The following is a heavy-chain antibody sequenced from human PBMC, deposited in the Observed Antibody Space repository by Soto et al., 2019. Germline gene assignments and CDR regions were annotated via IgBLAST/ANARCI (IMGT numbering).Heavy chain of an antibody. J-gene: IGHJ5*02. CDR2: ISSGSSTI. V-gene: IGHV3-48*02. CDR3: ARRVVAAENWFDP. CDR1: GFIFSIYS. D-gene: IGHD2-15*01. Sequence: GSLRLSCAASGFIFSIYSMNWVRQAPGKGLEWVSHISSGSSTIYYADSVKGRFTISRDNAKNSLYLQMNSLRDEDTAVYYCARRVVAAENWFDPWGQGTLVTVSS.